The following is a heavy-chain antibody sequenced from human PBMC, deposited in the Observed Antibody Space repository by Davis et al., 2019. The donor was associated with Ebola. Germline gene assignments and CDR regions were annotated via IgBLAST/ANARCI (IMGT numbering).Heavy chain of an antibody. J-gene: IGHJ6*02. CDR2: INHSGST. CDR3: ARFITFGGVIGYYGMDV. Sequence: PSETLSLTCAVYGGSFSGYYRSWIRQPPGTGLEWIGEINHSGSTNYNPSLKSRVTISVDTSKNQFSLKLSSVTAAETAMYYCARFITFGGVIGYYGMDVWGQGTTVTVSS. V-gene: IGHV4-34*01. D-gene: IGHD3-16*02. CDR1: GGSFSGYY.